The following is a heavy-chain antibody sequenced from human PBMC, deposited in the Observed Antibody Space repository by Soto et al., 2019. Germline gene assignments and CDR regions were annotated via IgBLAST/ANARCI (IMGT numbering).Heavy chain of an antibody. D-gene: IGHD6-19*01. CDR2: IYWDDDK. CDR1: GFSLSSTRVA. Sequence: QITLKESGPTLVKPTQTLTLTCTFSGFSLSSTRVAVGWIRQPPGKALEWLALIYWDDDKRYSPFLKSRLTITQDISKNQVVLTMTNMDPVDTASYYCAHSVVAGLGYYFDYWGQGTLVTVSS. J-gene: IGHJ4*02. CDR3: AHSVVAGLGYYFDY. V-gene: IGHV2-5*02.